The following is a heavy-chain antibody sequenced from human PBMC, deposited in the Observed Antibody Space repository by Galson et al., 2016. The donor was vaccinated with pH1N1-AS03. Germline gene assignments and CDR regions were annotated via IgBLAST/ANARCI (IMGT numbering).Heavy chain of an antibody. D-gene: IGHD2-2*01. CDR3: ARAPVVAGVPDYNYGMDV. CDR2: INQDGSKQ. V-gene: IGHV3-7*01. CDR1: GFTFSTNW. J-gene: IGHJ6*02. Sequence: SLRLSCAASGFTFSTNWMSWVRQAPGKGLEWVANINQDGSKQYYVDSVKGRFTISRDNAKKSLYLQMNSLRAEDTAVYYCARAPVVAGVPDYNYGMDVWGQGTTVTVSS.